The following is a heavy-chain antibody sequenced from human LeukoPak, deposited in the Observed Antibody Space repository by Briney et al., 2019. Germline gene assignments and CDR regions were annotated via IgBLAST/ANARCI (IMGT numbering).Heavy chain of an antibody. Sequence: PSETLSLTCAVYGGSFSGYYWSWIRQPPGKGLEWIGEINHSGSTNYNPSLKSRVTISVDTSKNQFSLKLSSVTAADTAVDYCAATYYYDSSFDYWGQGTLVTVSS. D-gene: IGHD3-22*01. CDR3: AATYYYDSSFDY. CDR1: GGSFSGYY. V-gene: IGHV4-34*01. J-gene: IGHJ4*02. CDR2: INHSGST.